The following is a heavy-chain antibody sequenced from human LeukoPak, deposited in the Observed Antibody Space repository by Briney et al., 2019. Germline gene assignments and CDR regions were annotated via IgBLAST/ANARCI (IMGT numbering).Heavy chain of an antibody. CDR2: IYSGGST. CDR1: GFTVSSNY. J-gene: IGHJ4*02. D-gene: IGHD6-19*01. V-gene: IGHV3-53*01. CDR3: TKDLGSSGWYIDY. Sequence: GGSLRLSCAASGFTVSSNYMSWVRQAPGKGLEWVSVIYSGGSTYYADSVKGRFTISRDNSKNTLYLQMDSLRAEDTAVYYCTKDLGSSGWYIDYWGQGTLVTVSS.